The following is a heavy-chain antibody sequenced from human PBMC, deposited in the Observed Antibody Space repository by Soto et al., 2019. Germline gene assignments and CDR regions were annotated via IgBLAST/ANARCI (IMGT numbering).Heavy chain of an antibody. CDR3: AKEHTYYDYIWGSYRYNEFDY. D-gene: IGHD3-16*02. Sequence: EVQLLESGGGLVQPGGSLRLSCAASGFTFSSYVMSWVRQAPGKGLEWVSAISGSGGSTYYADSVKGRFTISRDNSKNTLYLQMNSLRAEDTAVYYCAKEHTYYDYIWGSYRYNEFDYWGQGTLVTVSS. CDR2: ISGSGGST. V-gene: IGHV3-23*01. J-gene: IGHJ4*02. CDR1: GFTFSSYV.